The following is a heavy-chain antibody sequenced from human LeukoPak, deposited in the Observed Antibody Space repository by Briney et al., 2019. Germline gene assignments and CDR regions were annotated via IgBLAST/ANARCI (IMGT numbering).Heavy chain of an antibody. CDR2: ISAYNGNT. J-gene: IGHJ4*02. CDR3: ARVQGEWLAIYYFDY. V-gene: IGHV1-18*01. Sequence: ASVKVSCKASGYTFTSYGISWVRQAPGQGLEWMGWISAYNGNTNYAQKLQGRVTMTTNTSTSTAYMELRSLRSEDTAVYYCARVQGEWLAIYYFDYWGQGTLVTVSS. D-gene: IGHD6-19*01. CDR1: GYTFTSYG.